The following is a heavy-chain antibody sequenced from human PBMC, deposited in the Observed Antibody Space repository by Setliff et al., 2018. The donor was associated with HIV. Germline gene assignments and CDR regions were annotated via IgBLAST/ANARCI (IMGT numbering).Heavy chain of an antibody. Sequence: PSETLSLTCNVSGASISSYYWSWIRQPPGKGLEWIGYIYYSGSTNYNPSLKSRVTISVDTSKNQFSLKLSSVTAADTAVYYCAREEDYNFWSGYDWFDPWGQGTLVTVSS. V-gene: IGHV4-59*01. D-gene: IGHD3-3*01. J-gene: IGHJ5*02. CDR3: AREEDYNFWSGYDWFDP. CDR2: IYYSGST. CDR1: GASISSYY.